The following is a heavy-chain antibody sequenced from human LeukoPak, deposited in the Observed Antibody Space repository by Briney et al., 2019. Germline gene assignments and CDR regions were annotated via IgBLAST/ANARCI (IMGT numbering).Heavy chain of an antibody. V-gene: IGHV3-30*02. Sequence: PGGSLRLSCAPSGFTFSNYGMHWVRQAPGKGLEWVAYIRFDGGQKYYGDSVRGRFTISRDNAKNSLYLQMNSLRAEDTAVYYCAELGITMIGGVWGKGTTVTISS. D-gene: IGHD3-10*02. J-gene: IGHJ6*04. CDR3: AELGITMIGGV. CDR1: GFTFSNYG. CDR2: IRFDGGQK.